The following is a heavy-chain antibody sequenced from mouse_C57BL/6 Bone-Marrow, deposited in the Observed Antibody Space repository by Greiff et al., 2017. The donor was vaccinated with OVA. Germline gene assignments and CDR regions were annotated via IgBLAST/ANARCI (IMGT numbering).Heavy chain of an antibody. CDR1: GYTFTDYN. CDR2: INPNNGGT. Sequence: VQLQQSGPELVKPGASVKMSCKASGYTFTDYNMHWVKQSHGKSLEWIGYINPNNGGTSYNQKFKGKATLTVNKSSSTAYLELRSLTSEDSAVYYCARDYGSSPRFAYWGQGTLVTVSA. D-gene: IGHD1-1*01. V-gene: IGHV1-22*01. CDR3: ARDYGSSPRFAY. J-gene: IGHJ3*01.